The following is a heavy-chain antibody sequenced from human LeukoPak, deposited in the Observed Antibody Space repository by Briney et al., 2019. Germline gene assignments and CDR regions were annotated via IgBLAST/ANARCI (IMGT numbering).Heavy chain of an antibody. CDR1: GDSVSTINSA. CDR2: TYYRSKWYY. J-gene: IGHJ4*02. CDR3: ARDEGNTGWHTFDI. V-gene: IGHV6-1*01. D-gene: IGHD6-19*01. Sequence: SQTLSLTCGISGDSVSTINSAWNWVRQSPSRGLEWLGRTYYRSKWYYDYAVSVQGRITINPDTSKNQFSLQLSSVTPEDTAVYCCARDEGNTGWHTFDIWGQGTLITVSS.